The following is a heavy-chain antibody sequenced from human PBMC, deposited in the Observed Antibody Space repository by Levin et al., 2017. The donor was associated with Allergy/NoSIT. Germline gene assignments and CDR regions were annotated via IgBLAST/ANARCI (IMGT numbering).Heavy chain of an antibody. J-gene: IGHJ4*02. CDR2: INPDGSGR. CDR3: ARNVATGGRFFDY. Sequence: GESLKISCLVSGFTFNDYWMTWVRQAPGKGLEWVANINPDGSGRYYLDSVKGRFTISRDNAKNSLYLQMNSLSAGDTAVYYCARNVATGGRFFDYWGQGSLVSVSS. CDR1: GFTFNDYW. V-gene: IGHV3-7*04. D-gene: IGHD3-3*01.